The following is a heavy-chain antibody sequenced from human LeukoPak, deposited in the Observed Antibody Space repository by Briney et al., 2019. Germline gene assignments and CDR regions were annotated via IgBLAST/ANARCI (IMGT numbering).Heavy chain of an antibody. CDR2: ISWNSGSI. J-gene: IGHJ5*02. D-gene: IGHD1-26*01. Sequence: GGSLRLSCAASGFTFDDYAMHWVRQAPGKGLEWVSGISWNSGSIGYADSVKGRFTISRDNAKNPLYLQMNSLRAEDTALYYCAKGYSGSYLPSWFDPWGQGTLVTVSS. V-gene: IGHV3-9*01. CDR1: GFTFDDYA. CDR3: AKGYSGSYLPSWFDP.